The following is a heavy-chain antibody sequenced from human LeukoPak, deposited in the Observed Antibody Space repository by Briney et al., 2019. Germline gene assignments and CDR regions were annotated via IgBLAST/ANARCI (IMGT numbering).Heavy chain of an antibody. CDR2: ISWNSGSI. V-gene: IGHV3-9*03. CDR1: GFTFDVYA. D-gene: IGHD3-10*01. J-gene: IGHJ4*02. CDR3: AKGSAGDYYGSGSSFDY. Sequence: PGRSLRLSCAASGFTFDVYAMHWVRQAPGKGLEWVSSISWNSGSIGYADSVKGRFTISRDNAKNSLYLQMNSLRAEDMALYYSAKGSAGDYYGSGSSFDYWGQGTLVTVSS.